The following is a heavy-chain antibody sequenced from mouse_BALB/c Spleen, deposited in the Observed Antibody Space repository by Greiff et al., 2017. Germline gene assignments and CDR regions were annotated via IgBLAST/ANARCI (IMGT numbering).Heavy chain of an antibody. CDR1: GFTFSSYG. Sequence: EVMLVESGGDLAKPGGSLKLSCAASGFTFSSYGMSWVRQTPDKRLEWVATISSGGSYTYYPDSVKGRFTISRDNAKNTLYLQMSSLKSEDTAMYYCASLRFAYWGQGTLVTVSA. CDR3: ASLRFAY. V-gene: IGHV5-6*01. J-gene: IGHJ3*01. CDR2: ISSGGSYT.